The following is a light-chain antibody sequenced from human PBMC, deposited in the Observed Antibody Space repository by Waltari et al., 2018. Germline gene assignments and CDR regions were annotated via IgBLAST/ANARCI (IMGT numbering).Light chain of an antibody. V-gene: IGKV3-20*01. CDR2: GTS. J-gene: IGKJ4*01. CDR1: QSVTRTS. Sequence: ASQSVTRTSLTWYQRKLGQAPRLLIYGTSSRATASPDRFSGSGSGTDFTLTISRLEPEDFAVYYCQQYDGEVVTFGGGTKVEI. CDR3: QQYDGEVVT.